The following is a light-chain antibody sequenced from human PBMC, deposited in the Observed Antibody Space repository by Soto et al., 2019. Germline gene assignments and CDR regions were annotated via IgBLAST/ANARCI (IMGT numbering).Light chain of an antibody. J-gene: IGKJ1*01. CDR1: QSVSSSY. CDR3: QQYGRSPWT. V-gene: IGKV3-20*01. Sequence: EIVMTQSPATLSVSPGVRATLSFRASQSVSSSYLAWYQQKPGQAPGLLIYGASSRATGIPDRFSGSGSGTDFTLTISRLEPEDFAVYYCQQYGRSPWTFGQGTKVDIK. CDR2: GAS.